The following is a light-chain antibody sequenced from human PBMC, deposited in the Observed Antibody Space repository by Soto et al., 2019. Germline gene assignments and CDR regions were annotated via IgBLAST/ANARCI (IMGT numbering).Light chain of an antibody. J-gene: IGKJ1*01. V-gene: IGKV3-20*01. Sequence: EIVMTQSPATLSVSPGERTTLSCRASQSVSTILAWYQQKPGQAPRLLIYGASSRATGIPDRFSGSGSGTDFTLTISGLEPEDSAVYYCQQYGNSRGTFGQGTKVDIK. CDR2: GAS. CDR1: QSVSTI. CDR3: QQYGNSRGT.